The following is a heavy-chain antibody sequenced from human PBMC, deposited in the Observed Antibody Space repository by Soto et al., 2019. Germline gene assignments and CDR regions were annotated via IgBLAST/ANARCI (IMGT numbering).Heavy chain of an antibody. Sequence: QVQLVQSGAEVKKPGASVKVSCKASGYTFTSYAISWVRQAPGQGLEWMGWISAYNGNTNYAQKLQGRVTMTTDTSTSTAYMELRSLRSDDTALYYCARDPAAYSNNWYEDYWGQGTLVTVSS. CDR3: ARDPAAYSNNWYEDY. J-gene: IGHJ4*02. D-gene: IGHD6-13*01. CDR1: GYTFTSYA. CDR2: ISAYNGNT. V-gene: IGHV1-18*01.